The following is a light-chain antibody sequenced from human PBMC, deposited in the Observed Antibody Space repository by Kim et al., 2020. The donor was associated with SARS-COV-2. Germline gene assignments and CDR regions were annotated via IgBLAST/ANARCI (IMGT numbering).Light chain of an antibody. Sequence: QSVLTQPPSVSAAPGQTVTISCSGSNSNIGSNYVSWYQQVPGTAPKLLIYDSYKRPSGIPDRFSGCKSGASATLAITGVQTGDEADYFCGTWDSNLRALFGGGTQLTVL. J-gene: IGLJ3*02. CDR3: GTWDSNLRAL. CDR2: DSY. V-gene: IGLV1-51*01. CDR1: NSNIGSNY.